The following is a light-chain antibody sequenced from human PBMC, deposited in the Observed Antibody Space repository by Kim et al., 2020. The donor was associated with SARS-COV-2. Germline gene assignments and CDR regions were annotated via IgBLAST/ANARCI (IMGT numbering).Light chain of an antibody. V-gene: IGKV1-39*01. Sequence: DIHMTQSPSSLSASVGDRVTITCRASQSISSCLTWYQQKPGKAPKLLIYSASSLESGVPSSFSGSGSGTDFTLTISSLQPEDFATYYCQQSYSNPPTFGQGTKVDIK. CDR2: SAS. CDR1: QSISSC. J-gene: IGKJ1*01. CDR3: QQSYSNPPT.